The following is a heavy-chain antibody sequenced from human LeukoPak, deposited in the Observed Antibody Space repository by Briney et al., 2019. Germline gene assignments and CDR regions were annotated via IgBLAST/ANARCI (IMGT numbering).Heavy chain of an antibody. J-gene: IGHJ6*02. D-gene: IGHD2-2*01. CDR3: AKDRIVVVPAAPYGMDV. V-gene: IGHV3-21*01. CDR1: GFTFSSYS. Sequence: GGSLRLSCAASGFTFSSYSMNWVRQAPGKGLEWVSSISSSRSYIYYADSVKGRFTISRDNAKNSLYLQMNSLRAEDTAVYYCAKDRIVVVPAAPYGMDVWGQGTTVTVSS. CDR2: ISSSRSYI.